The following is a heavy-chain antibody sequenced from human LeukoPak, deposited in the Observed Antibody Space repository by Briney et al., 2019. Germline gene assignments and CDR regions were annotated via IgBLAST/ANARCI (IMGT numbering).Heavy chain of an antibody. V-gene: IGHV4-34*01. CDR2: INHSGST. D-gene: IGHD2-2*01. J-gene: IGHJ6*02. CDR1: GGSLSGYY. CDR3: ARGMRYQLFNYGMDV. Sequence: SETLSLTCAVYGGSLSGYYWSWIRQPPGKGLEWIGEINHSGSTNYNPSLKSRVTISVDTSKNQFSLKLSSVTAADTAVYYCARGMRYQLFNYGMDVWGQGTTVTVSS.